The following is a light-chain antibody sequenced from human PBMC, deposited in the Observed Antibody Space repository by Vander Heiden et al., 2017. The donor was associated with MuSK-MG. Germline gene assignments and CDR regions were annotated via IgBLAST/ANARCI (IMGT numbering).Light chain of an antibody. V-gene: IGLV3-21*03. J-gene: IGLJ2*01. CDR3: QVSHRTGDRVL. Sequence: SLVLTQPPSLSVAPGRTASITCGGNDIGSKRVHWYQQKPGQAPMLVIYDDSDRPSGIPERFSGSSSGNTATLTITRVEAGDEADYYCQVSHRTGDRVLFGGGTKLTVL. CDR2: DDS. CDR1: DIGSKR.